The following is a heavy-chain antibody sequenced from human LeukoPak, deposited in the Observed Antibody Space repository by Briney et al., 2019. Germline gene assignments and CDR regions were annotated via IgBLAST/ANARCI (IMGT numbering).Heavy chain of an antibody. D-gene: IGHD3-22*01. CDR3: ARALLAYYDSSVFDY. Sequence: GGSLRLSCAASGLTFSSYSMNWVRQAPGKGLEWVSSISSSSSYTYYADSVKGRFTISRDNAKNSLYLQMNSLRAEDTAVYYCARALLAYYDSSVFDYWGQGTLVTVSS. CDR2: ISSSSSYT. J-gene: IGHJ4*02. CDR1: GLTFSSYS. V-gene: IGHV3-21*01.